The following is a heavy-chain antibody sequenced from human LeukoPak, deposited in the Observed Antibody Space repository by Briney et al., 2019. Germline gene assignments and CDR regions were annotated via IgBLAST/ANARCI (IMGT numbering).Heavy chain of an antibody. J-gene: IGHJ3*02. CDR1: VGSFSGSYY. CDR2: LYSGGRI. CDR3: ARAPWAYGNYVHAFDI. Sequence: SETLSLTCSVSVGSFSGSYYWVWIRQPPGKGLEWIGSLYSGGRIYYNPSLMSRVTTSVDTSKNLFSLKLTSATAADTAVYYCARAPWAYGNYVHAFDIWGQGTMVTVSS. V-gene: IGHV4-39*07. D-gene: IGHD4-11*01.